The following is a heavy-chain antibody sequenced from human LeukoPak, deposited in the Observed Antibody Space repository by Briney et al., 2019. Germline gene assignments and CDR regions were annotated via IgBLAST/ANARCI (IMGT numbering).Heavy chain of an antibody. D-gene: IGHD3-22*01. Sequence: GGSLRLSCAASGFTFSSYSMNWVRQAPGKGLEWVSSITSSSSYIYYADSVKGRFTISRDNAKNSLYLRMNSLRAEDTAVYYCATWLEYYYDSSGYYSWGQGTLVTVSS. CDR1: GFTFSSYS. J-gene: IGHJ4*02. CDR3: ATWLEYYYDSSGYYS. CDR2: ITSSSSYI. V-gene: IGHV3-21*04.